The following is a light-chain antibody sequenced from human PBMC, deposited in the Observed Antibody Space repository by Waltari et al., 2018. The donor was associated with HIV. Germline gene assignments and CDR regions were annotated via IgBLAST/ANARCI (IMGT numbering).Light chain of an antibody. CDR1: AVDIGYMTF. CDR3: CAYVGTLTPA. V-gene: IGLV2-23*01. CDR2: AGS. J-gene: IGLJ3*02. Sequence: QSALTQPASVSGSPGQSITISCNATAVDIGYMTFVSWYQQFSGRAPQLIIDAGSTRSSRVSHRFSASNSGKTASLTISGLQTADEAIDYCCAYVGTLTPAFGGGTQLTVL.